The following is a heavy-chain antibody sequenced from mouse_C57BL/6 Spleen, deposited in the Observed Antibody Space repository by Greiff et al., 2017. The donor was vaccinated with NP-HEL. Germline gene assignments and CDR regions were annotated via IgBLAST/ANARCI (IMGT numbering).Heavy chain of an antibody. CDR2: IDPETGGT. J-gene: IGHJ3*01. Sequence: QVQLQQSGAELVRPGASVTLSCKASGYTFTDYEMHWVKQTPVHGLEWIGAIDPETGGTAYNQKFKGQAILTADKSSSTAYMELRSLTSEDSAVYYCTRSLQGGFADWGKGTLVTVSA. CDR3: TRSLQGGFAD. CDR1: GYTFTDYE. V-gene: IGHV1-15*01.